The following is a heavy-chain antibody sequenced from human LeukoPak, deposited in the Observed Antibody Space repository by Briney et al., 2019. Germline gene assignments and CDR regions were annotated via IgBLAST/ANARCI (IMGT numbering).Heavy chain of an antibody. CDR2: ISNSGDIR. CDR1: GFSFSDYE. CDR3: AGGPQYSGSYGD. J-gene: IGHJ4*02. Sequence: GGSLRLSCVVSGFSFSDYEMAWVRQAPGMGLEWISCISNSGDIRRYADAVKGRFAISRDNAKNSVSLQMNSLRADDTGLYFCAGGPQYSGSYGDWGQGTLVTVSS. D-gene: IGHD1-26*01. V-gene: IGHV3-48*03.